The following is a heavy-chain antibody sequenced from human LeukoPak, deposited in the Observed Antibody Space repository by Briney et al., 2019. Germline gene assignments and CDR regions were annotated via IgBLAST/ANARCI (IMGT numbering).Heavy chain of an antibody. Sequence: GASVKVSCKASGYTFTSYDINWVRQATGQGLEWMGWMNPNSGNTGYAQKFQGRVTMTRNTSISTAYMELSSLRSEDTAVYYCARFRPKSPKFYSSGGSCLRGFDPWGQGTLVTVSS. D-gene: IGHD2-15*01. V-gene: IGHV1-8*01. CDR2: MNPNSGNT. CDR1: GYTFTSYD. CDR3: ARFRPKSPKFYSSGGSCLRGFDP. J-gene: IGHJ5*02.